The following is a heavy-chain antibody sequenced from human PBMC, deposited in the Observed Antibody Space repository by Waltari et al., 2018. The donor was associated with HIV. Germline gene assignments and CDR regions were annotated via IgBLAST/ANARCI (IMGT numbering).Heavy chain of an antibody. V-gene: IGHV3-11*01. J-gene: IGHJ4*02. D-gene: IGHD5-12*01. CDR1: GFIFSDYY. CDR2: INTGGSTT. CDR3: ARSRHGGYNYPTYFDY. Sequence: QGHLVESGGGLVRPGGSLRLSCAASGFIFSDYYMSWIRQAPGKGLEWISSINTGGSTTYSEDSVKGRFTISRDNAKNSLSLQMDNLRGDDAAVYYCARSRHGGYNYPTYFDYWGQGSLVTVSS.